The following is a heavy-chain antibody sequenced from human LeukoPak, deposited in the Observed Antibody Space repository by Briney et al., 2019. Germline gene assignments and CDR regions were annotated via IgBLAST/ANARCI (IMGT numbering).Heavy chain of an antibody. CDR2: INSDGSST. V-gene: IGHV3-74*01. J-gene: IGHJ4*02. Sequence: PGGSLRLSCAASGFTFSSYWMHWVRQAPGKGLVWVSRINSDGSSTSYADSVKGRFTISRDNAKNTLYLQMNSLRAEDTAVYYCARDPALAAAGTCFDYWGQGTLVTVSS. CDR1: GFTFSSYW. CDR3: ARDPALAAAGTCFDY. D-gene: IGHD6-13*01.